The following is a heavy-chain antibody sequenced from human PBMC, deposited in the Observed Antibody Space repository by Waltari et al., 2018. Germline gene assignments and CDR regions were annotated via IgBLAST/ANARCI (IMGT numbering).Heavy chain of an antibody. J-gene: IGHJ2*01. CDR3: ARGKKDGWYLDL. CDR1: GFTFSSNW. Sequence: EVQLVESGGGLVQPGGSMSLSCAASGFTFSSNWMHWVRQAPGKGLVWVSRINTGGSTTNYADSVKGRFTISRDNAKNTVDLQINSLRAEDTAVYYCARGKKDGWYLDLWGRGSLVTVSS. V-gene: IGHV3-74*01. CDR2: INTGGSTT.